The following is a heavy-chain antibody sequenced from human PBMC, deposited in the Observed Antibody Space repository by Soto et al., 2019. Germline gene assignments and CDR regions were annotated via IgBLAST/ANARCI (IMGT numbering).Heavy chain of an antibody. Sequence: QVQLQESGPRQVKPSETLSLICTVSGGSISGHYWTWIRQSPGRGLQWLGFVSDNGKTNSDASLKGRLDISLDTSKNQISLRLTSVTAADTALYYCARGRDIYGEWDYFDTWGQGAQVTVSS. CDR3: ARGRDIYGEWDYFDT. D-gene: IGHD3-3*02. CDR2: VSDNGKT. CDR1: GGSISGHY. V-gene: IGHV4-59*11. J-gene: IGHJ4*02.